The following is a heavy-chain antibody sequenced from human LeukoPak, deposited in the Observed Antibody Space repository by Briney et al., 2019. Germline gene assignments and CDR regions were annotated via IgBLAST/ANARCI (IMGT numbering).Heavy chain of an antibody. CDR2: FHNSRTT. V-gene: IGHV4-59*01. CDR3: ARGHLGLSP. J-gene: IGHJ5*02. Sequence: SETLSLTCTVSGGSISGYSWTWIRQPPGQGLEWIGYFHNSRTTNYNPSLTGRVIISVDTAMDQISLKLNSVTAADTAVYYCARGHLGLSPWGQGTLVTVSS. D-gene: IGHD3-10*01. CDR1: GGSISGYS.